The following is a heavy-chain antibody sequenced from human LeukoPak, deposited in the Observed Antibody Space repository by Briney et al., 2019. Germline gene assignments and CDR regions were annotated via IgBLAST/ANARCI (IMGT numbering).Heavy chain of an antibody. Sequence: GGSLRLSCAASGFTFSSYAMHWVRQAPGKGLEWVAVISYDGSNKYYADSVKGRFTISRDNSKNTLYLQMNSLRAEDTAVYYCAKDPVGATPDYWGQGTLVTVSS. V-gene: IGHV3-30-3*01. D-gene: IGHD1-26*01. J-gene: IGHJ4*02. CDR2: ISYDGSNK. CDR1: GFTFSSYA. CDR3: AKDPVGATPDY.